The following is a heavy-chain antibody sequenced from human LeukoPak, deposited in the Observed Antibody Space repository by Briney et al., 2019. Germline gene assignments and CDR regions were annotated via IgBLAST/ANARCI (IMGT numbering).Heavy chain of an antibody. CDR1: GFTFSNYG. D-gene: IGHD3-10*01. CDR3: AKVVRGVIMYYFDY. Sequence: GGSLRLSCAASGFTFSNYGMHWVRQAPGKGLEWMAFIRYDGSKKYYADSMKGRFTISRDNSKNTLYLQMNSLRAEDTAVYYCAKVVRGVIMYYFDYWGQGTLVTVSS. J-gene: IGHJ4*02. V-gene: IGHV3-30*02. CDR2: IRYDGSKK.